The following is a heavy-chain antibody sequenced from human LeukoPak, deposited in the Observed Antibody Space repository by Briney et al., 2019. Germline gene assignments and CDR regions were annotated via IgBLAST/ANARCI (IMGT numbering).Heavy chain of an antibody. Sequence: SGGSLRLSCAASGFTFSNYGMHWVRQAPGKGLEWVAVISHDGSNKYYGDSVKGRFTISRDNSKNTLFLQMNSLRAEDTAVYYCAKYFSRGRRNTIYYFEYWGQGTLVTVSS. D-gene: IGHD3-9*01. CDR1: GFTFSNYG. CDR3: AKYFSRGRRNTIYYFEY. V-gene: IGHV3-30*18. CDR2: ISHDGSNK. J-gene: IGHJ4*02.